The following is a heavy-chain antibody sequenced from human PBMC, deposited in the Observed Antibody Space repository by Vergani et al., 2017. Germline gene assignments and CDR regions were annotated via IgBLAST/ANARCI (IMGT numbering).Heavy chain of an antibody. V-gene: IGHV1-69*02. CDR1: GGTFTSYT. CDR2: IIPILGIA. Sequence: QVQLVQSGAEVKKPGSSVKVSCKASGGTFTSYTISWVRQAPGQGLEWMGRIIPILGIANYAQKFQGRVTITADKSTSTAYMELSSLRSEDTAVYYCARTTVDGGIVATIDWYFDLWGRGTLVTVSS. D-gene: IGHD5-12*01. J-gene: IGHJ2*01. CDR3: ARTTVDGGIVATIDWYFDL.